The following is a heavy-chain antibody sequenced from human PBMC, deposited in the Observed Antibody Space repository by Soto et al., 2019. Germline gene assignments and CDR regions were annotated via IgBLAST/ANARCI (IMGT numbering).Heavy chain of an antibody. CDR3: ARDGLAYCTNGVCAIDY. J-gene: IGHJ4*02. Sequence: QVQLVQSGAEVKKPGASVKVSCKASGYTFTSYGISWVRQAPGQGLEWMGWISAYNGNTNYAQKLQGGVTMTTDTSTSTAYMELRSLRSDDTAVYYCARDGLAYCTNGVCAIDYWGQGTLVTVSS. CDR2: ISAYNGNT. CDR1: GYTFTSYG. D-gene: IGHD2-8*01. V-gene: IGHV1-18*01.